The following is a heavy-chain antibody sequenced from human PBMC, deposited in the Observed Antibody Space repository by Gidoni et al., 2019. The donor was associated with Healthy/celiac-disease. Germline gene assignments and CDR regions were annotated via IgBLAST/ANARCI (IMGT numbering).Heavy chain of an antibody. Sequence: QVTFKESAPVLVKPTEPLTLTCTVSGFPLSNARMGVSWIRQPPGKALEWRAHIFSNDEQSYSTPMKSRLTISKDTSKSQVVRTMTNMEPVDTATYYCARKRDGGSGSYYKRGFDYWGQGTLVTVSS. J-gene: IGHJ4*02. CDR1: GFPLSNARMG. CDR2: IFSNDEQ. V-gene: IGHV2-26*01. CDR3: ARKRDGGSGSYYKRGFDY. D-gene: IGHD3-10*01.